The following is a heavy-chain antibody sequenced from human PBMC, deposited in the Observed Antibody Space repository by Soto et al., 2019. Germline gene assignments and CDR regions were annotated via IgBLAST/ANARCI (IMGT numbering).Heavy chain of an antibody. Sequence: SGTQSLTCVVYGGFYSGDYWSWIRQPPGKGLEWIGEINHSGSTNYNPSLKSRVTISVDTSKNQFSLKLSSVTAADTAVYYCARHQVSWGLGTLVTVSS. CDR3: ARHQVS. V-gene: IGHV4-34*01. J-gene: IGHJ5*02. CDR2: INHSGST. CDR1: GGFYSGDY.